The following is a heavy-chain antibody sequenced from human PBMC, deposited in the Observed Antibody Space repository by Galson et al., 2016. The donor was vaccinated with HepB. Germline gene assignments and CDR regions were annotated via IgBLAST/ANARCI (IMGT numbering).Heavy chain of an antibody. V-gene: IGHV4-4*02. CDR3: VTMYGSGGFYGFDY. CDR1: GGSISDSTW. D-gene: IGHD3-22*01. Sequence: ETLSLTCAVSGGSISDSTWWSWVRQSPGQGLEWIGQIYHNGLTNYNPSLESRLTISVDKSKKHFSLRLSSVTAADSAVYYCVTMYGSGGFYGFDYWGQGTLVTVSS. J-gene: IGHJ4*02. CDR2: IYHNGLT.